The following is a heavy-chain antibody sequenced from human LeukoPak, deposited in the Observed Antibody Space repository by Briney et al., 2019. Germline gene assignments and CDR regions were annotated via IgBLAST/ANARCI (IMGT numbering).Heavy chain of an antibody. CDR2: ISGSGVRT. J-gene: IGHJ3*02. Sequence: GGSLRLSCAASGFTFSSYGMSWVRQAPGKGLEWVSGISGSGVRTDYADSVKGRFTISRDNAKNTLYLQMNGLRAEDTAVYYCAKGSREWELLDAFDIWGQGTMVTVSS. D-gene: IGHD1-26*01. CDR1: GFTFSSYG. V-gene: IGHV3-23*01. CDR3: AKGSREWELLDAFDI.